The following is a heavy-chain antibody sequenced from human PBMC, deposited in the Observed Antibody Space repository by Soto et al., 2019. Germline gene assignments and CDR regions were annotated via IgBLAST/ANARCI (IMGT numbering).Heavy chain of an antibody. CDR1: GDSISSSIYY. CDR2: IYYSGST. D-gene: IGHD6-13*01. J-gene: IGHJ4*02. CDR3: ASQAAVGTRRGACYFDN. Sequence: QLQLQESGPGLVKPSETLSLTCTVSGDSISSSIYYWGWIRQPPGKGLEWIGTIYYSGSTFYNPSLKSRVTISVDTSKNQFSLRLSSVTAADTAVYYCASQAAVGTRRGACYFDNWGQGTLVTVSS. V-gene: IGHV4-39*01.